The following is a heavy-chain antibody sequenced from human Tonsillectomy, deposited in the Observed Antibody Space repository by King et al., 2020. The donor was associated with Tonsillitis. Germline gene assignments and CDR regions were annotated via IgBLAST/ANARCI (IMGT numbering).Heavy chain of an antibody. CDR2: IYPGDSET. V-gene: IGHV5-51*03. CDR3: ARLVSGGYAQFDY. J-gene: IGHJ4*02. D-gene: IGHD5-12*01. CDR1: GYNFASYW. Sequence: VQLVESGAEVKKPGESLKISCKGSGYNFASYWIDWVRQMPGKGLESMGIIYPGDSETSYSPSFQGQVTISVDKSISTAYLQWSSLKASDTAMYYCARLVSGGYAQFDYWGQGTLVTVSS.